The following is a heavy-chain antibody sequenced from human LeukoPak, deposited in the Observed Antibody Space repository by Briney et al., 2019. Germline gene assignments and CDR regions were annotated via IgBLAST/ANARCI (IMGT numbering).Heavy chain of an antibody. V-gene: IGHV4-39*01. CDR1: GGSISSSSYY. Sequence: SETLSLTCTVSGGSISSSSYYWGWIRQPPGKGLEWIGSIYYSGSTYYNPSLKSRVTISVDTSKNQFSLKLSSVTAADTAVYYCARHTSGYAALDYWGQGTLVTVFS. CDR3: ARHTSGYAALDY. D-gene: IGHD5-12*01. CDR2: IYYSGST. J-gene: IGHJ4*02.